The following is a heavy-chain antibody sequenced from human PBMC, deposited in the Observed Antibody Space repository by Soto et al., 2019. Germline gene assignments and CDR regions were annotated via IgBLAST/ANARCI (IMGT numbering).Heavy chain of an antibody. J-gene: IGHJ1*01. CDR1: GFTFSSYA. D-gene: IGHD1-1*01. CDR3: AKGLCFMEH. V-gene: IGHV3-30-3*02. Sequence: PGGSLRLSCVASGFTFSSYALHWVRQAPGKGLEWVALISNDGMNTFYADSVKGRMTVSRDKAEKTMYLQMNSLAAEDTAVYYCAKGLCFMEHWGQGTVVTVSS. CDR2: ISNDGMNT.